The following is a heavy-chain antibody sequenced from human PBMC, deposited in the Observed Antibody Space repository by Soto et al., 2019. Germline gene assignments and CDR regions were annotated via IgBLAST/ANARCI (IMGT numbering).Heavy chain of an antibody. D-gene: IGHD2-15*01. Sequence: GGSLRLSCAASGFTFSSYSMNWVRQAPGKGLEWVSSISVSSSYIYYADSVKGRFTISRDNAKNSMYLQMNSLRAEDTAVYYCARVSKVVVAATKGYYMDVWGKGTTVTVSS. CDR1: GFTFSSYS. CDR3: ARVSKVVVAATKGYYMDV. J-gene: IGHJ6*03. V-gene: IGHV3-21*01. CDR2: ISVSSSYI.